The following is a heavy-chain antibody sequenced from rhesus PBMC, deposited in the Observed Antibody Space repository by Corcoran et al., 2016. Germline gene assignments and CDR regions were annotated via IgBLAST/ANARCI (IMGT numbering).Heavy chain of an antibody. J-gene: IGHJ5-1*01. CDR1: GGSISGYY. CDR2: IDGNSAST. Sequence: QVKLQQWGEGLVKPSETLSLTCAVYGGSISGYYWSWIRQPPGKGLEWIGNIDGNSASTNYNPSLKNRVPISKDTSKNQFSLKLSSVTAADTAVYYCARDWGGPINRFDVWGPGVLVTVSS. V-gene: IGHV4-73*01. CDR3: ARDWGGPINRFDV. D-gene: IGHD3-34*01.